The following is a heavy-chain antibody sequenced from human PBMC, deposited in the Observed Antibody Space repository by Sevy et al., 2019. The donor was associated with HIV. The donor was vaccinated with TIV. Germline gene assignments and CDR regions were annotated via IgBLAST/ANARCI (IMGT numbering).Heavy chain of an antibody. CDR1: GFTFSSYA. CDR2: LSGSGGST. D-gene: IGHD3-10*01. J-gene: IGHJ3*02. CDR3: AKDRVWELGDAFDI. Sequence: GSLRLSCAASGFTFSSYAMSWVRQAPGKGLEWVSGLSGSGGSTNYADSVKGRFTISRDNSKNTLYLQMNSLRAEDTAVYYCAKDRVWELGDAFDIWGQGTMVTVSS. V-gene: IGHV3-23*01.